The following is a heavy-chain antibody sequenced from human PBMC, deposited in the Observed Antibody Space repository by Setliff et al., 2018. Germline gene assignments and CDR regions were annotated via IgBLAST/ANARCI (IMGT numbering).Heavy chain of an antibody. Sequence: SVKVSCKVSGNSFTGHFLHWVRQAPGRGLEWMGGIMPIFGTTNYARKFQGRVTITTDKSTSTAYMEMSSLRSEDTAVYYCAREFGITASVENYYYYMDVWGKGTTVTVSS. D-gene: IGHD1-20*01. CDR2: IMPIFGTT. J-gene: IGHJ6*03. CDR3: AREFGITASVENYYYYMDV. V-gene: IGHV1-69*05. CDR1: GNSFTGHF.